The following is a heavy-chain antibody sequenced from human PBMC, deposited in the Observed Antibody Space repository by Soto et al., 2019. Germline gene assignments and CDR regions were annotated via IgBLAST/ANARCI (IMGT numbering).Heavy chain of an antibody. V-gene: IGHV1-69*01. CDR3: EAEMTFGKLSVV. D-gene: IGHD3-16*02. J-gene: IGHJ6*02. CDR2: IFPKFGTT. Sequence: QVQLVQSRAEVKKPGSSVKVSCKASGDTDINYVISWVRQAPGQGLEWMGGIFPKFGTTYSAQKLQDRLTITADESTSTVYMQLSSLRLDDTAVYYCEAEMTFGKLSVVWGQGTTVTVSS. CDR1: GDTDINYV.